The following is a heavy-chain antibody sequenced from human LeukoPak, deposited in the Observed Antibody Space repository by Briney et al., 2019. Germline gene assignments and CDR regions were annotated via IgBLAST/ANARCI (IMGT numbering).Heavy chain of an antibody. CDR3: ARDHCSGGSCYRSPTDY. V-gene: IGHV1-18*01. Sequence: GASVKVSCKASGYTFTSYGISWVRQAPGQGLEWMGWISAYNGNTNYAQKLQGRVTMTTDTSTSTAYMEPRSLRSDDTAVYYCARDHCSGGSCYRSPTDYWGQGTLVTVSS. CDR1: GYTFTSYG. CDR2: ISAYNGNT. D-gene: IGHD2-15*01. J-gene: IGHJ4*02.